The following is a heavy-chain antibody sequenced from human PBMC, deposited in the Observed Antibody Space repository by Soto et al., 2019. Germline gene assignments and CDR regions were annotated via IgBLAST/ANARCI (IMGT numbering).Heavy chain of an antibody. J-gene: IGHJ6*02. CDR3: ANQAGWHPLYYGKDV. CDR1: GFTFSSYA. D-gene: IGHD6-19*01. CDR2: IRGSGGST. Sequence: EVQLLESGGGLVQPGGSLRLSCAASGFTFSSYAMSWVRQAPGKELEWVSAIRGSGGSTYYADSVKGRFTISRDNSKNRLYLQMKSLRAEDTAVYYCANQAGWHPLYYGKDVWGQGTTVTVSS. V-gene: IGHV3-23*01.